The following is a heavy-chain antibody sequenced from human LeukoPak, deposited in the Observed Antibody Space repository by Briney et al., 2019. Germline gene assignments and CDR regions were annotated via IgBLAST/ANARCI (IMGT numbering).Heavy chain of an antibody. CDR1: GFTFSSYP. V-gene: IGHV3-30-3*01. D-gene: IGHD4-23*01. J-gene: IGHJ4*02. CDR2: ISYDGSNT. CDR3: AKDQYGGNPQYYFDY. Sequence: GGSLRLSCAASGFTFSSYPMHWVRQAPGKGLEWVALISYDGSNTYYAGSVKGRFTISRDNSKNTLYLQMNSLRAEDTAVYYCAKDQYGGNPQYYFDYWGQGTLVTVSS.